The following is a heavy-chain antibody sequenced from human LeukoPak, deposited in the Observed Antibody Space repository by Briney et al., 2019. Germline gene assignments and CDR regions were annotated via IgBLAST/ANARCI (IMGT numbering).Heavy chain of an antibody. V-gene: IGHV4-34*01. J-gene: IGHJ4*02. CDR2: INHSGGT. CDR3: ARVTGYSDPSTRVGLDY. CDR1: SDSFSDYY. Sequence: PSETLSLTCAVYSDSFSDYYWTWLRQPPGRGLEWIGEINHSGGTSYNPSLTSRVAISIDTSKKQFSMKLTSVTAADTAVYYCARVTGYSDPSTRVGLDYWGRGTLVTVSS. D-gene: IGHD1-1*01.